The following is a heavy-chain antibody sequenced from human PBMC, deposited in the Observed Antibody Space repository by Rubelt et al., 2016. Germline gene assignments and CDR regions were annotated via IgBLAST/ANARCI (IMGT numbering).Heavy chain of an antibody. CDR3: ARDRIRIAARQGWYFDL. CDR1: GYTFTSYG. CDR2: ISAYNGNT. J-gene: IGHJ2*01. D-gene: IGHD6-6*01. Sequence: QVQLVQSGAEVKKPGASVKVSCKASGYTFTSYGISWVRQAPGQGLEWMGWISAYNGNTNYAQKLQGRVTMTTDTSTGTAYMVLRSLRSDDTAVYYCARDRIRIAARQGWYFDLWGRGTLVTVSS. V-gene: IGHV1-18*01.